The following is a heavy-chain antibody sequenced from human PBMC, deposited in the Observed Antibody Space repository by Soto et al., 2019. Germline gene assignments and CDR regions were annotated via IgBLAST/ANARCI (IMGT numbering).Heavy chain of an antibody. CDR2: IIPIFGTA. CDR1: GGTFSSYA. D-gene: IGHD5-18*01. CDR3: AARVDTAMVEPDYYYYGMDV. Sequence: SVKVSCKASGGTFSSYAISWVRQAPGQGLEWMGGIIPIFGTANYAQKFQGRVTITADESTSTAYMELSSLRSEDTAVYYCAARVDTAMVEPDYYYYGMDVWGQGTTVTVSS. J-gene: IGHJ6*02. V-gene: IGHV1-69*13.